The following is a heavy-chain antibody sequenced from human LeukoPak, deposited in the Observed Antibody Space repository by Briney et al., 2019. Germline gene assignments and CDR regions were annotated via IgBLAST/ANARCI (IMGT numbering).Heavy chain of an antibody. CDR3: ARESGSGNRDFDY. CDR1: GFTVISNY. Sequence: PGGSLRLSCAASGFTVISNYMNWVRQAPGKGLEWVSVIYSGGSTYYADSVKGRFTISRDDSKNTLFLQMNSLRVEDTAVYYCARESGSGNRDFDYWGQGTQVTVSS. V-gene: IGHV3-66*01. J-gene: IGHJ4*02. D-gene: IGHD3-10*01. CDR2: IYSGGST.